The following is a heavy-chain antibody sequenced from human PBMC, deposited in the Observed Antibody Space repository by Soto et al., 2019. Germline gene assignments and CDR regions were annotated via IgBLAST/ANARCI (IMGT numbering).Heavy chain of an antibody. Sequence: EVQLLESGGGLVQPGGSLRLSCEASGFTFKTYAMSWVRQAPGKGLEWVSTINPSGGSTYYPDSVKGRFTISRDNSKDTLYLQMDSLRADDTAVYYCAKGANYYGIFDYWGQGTLVTVSS. CDR2: INPSGGST. D-gene: IGHD3-22*01. CDR3: AKGANYYGIFDY. V-gene: IGHV3-23*01. J-gene: IGHJ4*02. CDR1: GFTFKTYA.